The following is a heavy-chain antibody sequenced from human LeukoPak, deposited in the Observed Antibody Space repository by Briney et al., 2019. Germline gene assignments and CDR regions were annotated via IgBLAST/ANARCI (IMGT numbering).Heavy chain of an antibody. CDR1: GGSVRSYS. J-gene: IGHJ3*02. Sequence: SETLSLTCSVSGGSVRSYSWSWIRQPPGKGLEWIGYIHNSGTTNYKPSLKSRVIISVETTTNQFSLKLSSVTAADTAVYYCARRGGESLVATILHAFDIWGQGTMVTVSS. CDR2: IHNSGTT. V-gene: IGHV4-59*08. D-gene: IGHD5-24*01. CDR3: ARRGGESLVATILHAFDI.